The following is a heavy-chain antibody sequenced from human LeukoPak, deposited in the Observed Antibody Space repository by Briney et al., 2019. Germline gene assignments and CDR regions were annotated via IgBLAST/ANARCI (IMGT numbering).Heavy chain of an antibody. V-gene: IGHV1-69*04. J-gene: IGHJ5*02. CDR3: ARDRFWSGSHNWFDP. CDR2: IIPILGIA. Sequence: ASVKVSCKASGYTFTGYYMHWVRQAPGQGLEWMGRIIPILGIANYAQKFQGRVTITADESTSTAYMELSSLRSEDTAVYYCARDRFWSGSHNWFDPWGQGTLVTVSS. CDR1: GYTFTGYY. D-gene: IGHD3-3*01.